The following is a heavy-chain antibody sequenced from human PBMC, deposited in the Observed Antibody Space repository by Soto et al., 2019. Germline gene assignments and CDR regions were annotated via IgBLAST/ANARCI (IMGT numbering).Heavy chain of an antibody. CDR3: AKGNDFWSAYRHFDC. V-gene: IGHV3-23*01. D-gene: IGHD3-3*01. J-gene: IGHJ4*02. CDR1: GFTFSNYA. CDR2: ISGGGGST. Sequence: EVQLLESGGGLVQPGGSLRLSCAASGFTFSNYAMSWVRQAPGKGLEWVSAISGGGGSTYHADSVKDRFTISRDNSQNTLYMQMNSLRADDTAVYYCAKGNDFWSAYRHFDCWGQGTLVPVSS.